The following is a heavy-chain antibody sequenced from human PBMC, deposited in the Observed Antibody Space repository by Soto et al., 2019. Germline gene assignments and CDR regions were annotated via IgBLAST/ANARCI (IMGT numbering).Heavy chain of an antibody. CDR2: ISYDGSNK. D-gene: IGHD3-10*01. Sequence: TGGSLRLSCAASGFTFSSYAMHWVRQAPGKGLEWVAVISYDGSNKYYADSVKGRFTISRDNSKNTLYLQMNSLRAEDTAVYYCATGGSGSYQRSHIDYWGQGTLVTVSS. CDR1: GFTFSSYA. J-gene: IGHJ4*02. CDR3: ATGGSGSYQRSHIDY. V-gene: IGHV3-30-3*01.